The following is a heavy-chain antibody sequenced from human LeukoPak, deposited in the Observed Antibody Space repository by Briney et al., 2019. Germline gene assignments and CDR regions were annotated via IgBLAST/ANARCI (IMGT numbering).Heavy chain of an antibody. Sequence: ASVKVSCKASGYTFTSYYMHWVRQAPGQGLEWMGIITPSGGSTSYAQKFQGRVTVTRKTSTSTVYMELSSLRSEDTAVYYCARDFRITAAGTGYYYGMDVWGQGTTVTVSS. V-gene: IGHV1-46*01. CDR2: ITPSGGST. J-gene: IGHJ6*02. CDR3: ARDFRITAAGTGYYYGMDV. CDR1: GYTFTSYY. D-gene: IGHD6-13*01.